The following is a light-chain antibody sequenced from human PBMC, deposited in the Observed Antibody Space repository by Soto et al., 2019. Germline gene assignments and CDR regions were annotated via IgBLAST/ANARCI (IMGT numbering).Light chain of an antibody. CDR3: SSYTGSNTLI. J-gene: IGLJ2*01. CDR2: DVS. V-gene: IGLV2-14*01. CDR1: SSDVGGYNY. Sequence: QSALTQPASVSGSPGQSITISCTGTSSDVGGYNYVSWYQQHPGKAPKLLIYDVSNRPSGVSNRFSGSKSGNTASLTISGLQAEDEADYYCSSYTGSNTLIFGGGTKVTVL.